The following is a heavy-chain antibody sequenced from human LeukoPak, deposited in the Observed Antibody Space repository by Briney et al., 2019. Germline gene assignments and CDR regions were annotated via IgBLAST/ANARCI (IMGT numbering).Heavy chain of an antibody. D-gene: IGHD1-26*01. CDR3: ARERANGRSPPHGMDV. J-gene: IGHJ6*02. V-gene: IGHV3-48*04. CDR2: ISSSGSTI. Sequence: PGGSLRLSCAASGFTFSSYSMNWVRQAPGKGLEWVSYISSSGSTIYYADSVKGRFTISRDNAKNSLYLQMNSLRAEDTAVYYCARERANGRSPPHGMDVWGQGTTVTVSS. CDR1: GFTFSSYS.